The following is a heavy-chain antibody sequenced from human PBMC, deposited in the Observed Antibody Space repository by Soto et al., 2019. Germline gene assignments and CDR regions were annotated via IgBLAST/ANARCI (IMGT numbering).Heavy chain of an antibody. Sequence: QVQLVESGGGLVRTSGSLKIACVGSGFIFSDYYMTWVRQAPGKGLEWVAYISSSGNTVYYADSVKGRFTISRDNAKNSVYLQMNSLRAEGTALYFCAKMSSENYYDPVFSWGQGTLVTVSS. CDR1: GFIFSDYY. CDR2: ISSSGNTV. J-gene: IGHJ4*02. D-gene: IGHD3-22*01. V-gene: IGHV3-11*01. CDR3: AKMSSENYYDPVFS.